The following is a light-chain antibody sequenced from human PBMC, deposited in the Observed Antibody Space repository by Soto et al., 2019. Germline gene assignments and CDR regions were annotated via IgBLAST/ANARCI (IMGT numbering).Light chain of an antibody. Sequence: DIQMTQSPSTLSASVGDRVTITCRASQSISSRLAWYQQKPGKAPKLLIYKASSLESVVPSRFSGRGSGTEFTLTISSLQPDDFATYYCQQYKSYPWTFCQGTKVEIK. CDR1: QSISSR. CDR2: KAS. CDR3: QQYKSYPWT. J-gene: IGKJ1*01. V-gene: IGKV1-5*03.